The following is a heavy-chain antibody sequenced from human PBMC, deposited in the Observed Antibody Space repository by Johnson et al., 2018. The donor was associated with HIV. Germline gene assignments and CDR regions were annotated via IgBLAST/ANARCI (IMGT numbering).Heavy chain of an antibody. CDR3: ARAGGNWLAHFDI. D-gene: IGHD6-19*01. CDR1: GFTFSTYA. J-gene: IGHJ3*02. Sequence: QVQLVESGGGVVQPGRSLRLSCAASGFTFSTYAMHWVRQAPGKGLEWVTVISYDGSNKYYADSVKGRFTISRDNSKNTLYLQMNSLRAEDTAVYYCARAGGNWLAHFDIWGQGTMVTVSS. CDR2: ISYDGSNK. V-gene: IGHV3-30*04.